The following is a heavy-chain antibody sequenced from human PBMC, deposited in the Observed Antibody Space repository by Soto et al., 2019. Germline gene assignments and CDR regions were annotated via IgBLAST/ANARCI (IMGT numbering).Heavy chain of an antibody. V-gene: IGHV4-39*01. CDR3: ARPLRPGSSLYFDY. J-gene: IGHJ4*02. CDR1: GGSIGSSSYY. Sequence: PSETLYLTCTVSGGSIGSSSYYWGWIRQPPGKGLEWIGSIYYSGSTYYNPSLKSRVTISVDTSKNQFSLKLSSVTAADTAVYYCARPLRPGSSLYFDYWGQGTLVTVSS. CDR2: IYYSGST. D-gene: IGHD6-6*01.